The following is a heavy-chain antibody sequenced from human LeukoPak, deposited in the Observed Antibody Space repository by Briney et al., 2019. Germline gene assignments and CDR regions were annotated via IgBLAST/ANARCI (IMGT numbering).Heavy chain of an antibody. Sequence: GGSLRLSCAASGFTFSSYEMNWVRQAPGKGLEWVSYISSSGSTIYYADSVKGRFTISRDNAKNSLYLQMNSLRAEDTAVYYCARGRIYYYDSSGYYFDYWGQGTLVTVSS. CDR3: ARGRIYYYDSSGYYFDY. CDR1: GFTFSSYE. V-gene: IGHV3-48*03. CDR2: ISSSGSTI. D-gene: IGHD3-22*01. J-gene: IGHJ4*02.